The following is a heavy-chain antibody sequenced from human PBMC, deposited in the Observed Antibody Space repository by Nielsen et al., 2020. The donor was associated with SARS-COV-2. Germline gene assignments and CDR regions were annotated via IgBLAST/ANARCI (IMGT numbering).Heavy chain of an antibody. CDR3: ARAGSSIVVVPAAMRGDAFDI. D-gene: IGHD2-2*01. V-gene: IGHV1-2*04. CDR2: INPNSGGT. J-gene: IGHJ3*02. Sequence: ASVKVSCKASGYTFTGYYMHWVRQAPGQGLEWMGWINPNSGGTNYAQKFQGWVTMTRDTSISTACMELSRLRSDDTAVYYCARAGSSIVVVPAAMRGDAFDIWGQGTMVTVSS. CDR1: GYTFTGYY.